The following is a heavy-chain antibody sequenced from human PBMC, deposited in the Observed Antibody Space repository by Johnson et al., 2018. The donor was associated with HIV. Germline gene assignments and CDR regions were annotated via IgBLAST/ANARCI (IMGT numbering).Heavy chain of an antibody. Sequence: VQLVESGGGLVQPGGSLRLSCAVSGYSVTGYNMNWVRQAPVKGLEWVSVIYTGSDSTSYTDSVKGRFTISRDNAKNSLYRQMNSLRAEDTAVYYCAKGRWEATTYDDAFDIWGQGTMVTVSS. J-gene: IGHJ3*02. CDR2: IYTGSDST. V-gene: IGHV3-66*02. D-gene: IGHD1-26*01. CDR1: GYSVTGYN. CDR3: AKGRWEATTYDDAFDI.